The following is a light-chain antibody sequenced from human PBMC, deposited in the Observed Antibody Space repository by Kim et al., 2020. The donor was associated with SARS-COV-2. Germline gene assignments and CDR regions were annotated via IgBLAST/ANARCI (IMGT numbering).Light chain of an antibody. CDR1: QGVSIY. J-gene: IGKJ1*01. V-gene: IGKV1-27*01. CDR2: EAS. CDR3: QKYGQGPCT. Sequence: IQLTQSPSSLSVSLGDRATISCRASQGVSIYLAWYQQKPGKAPKLLIYEASNLHSGIPSRFSGSGSGTDFTLTISSLQPEDVATYYCQKYGQGPCTFGQGTRVEIK.